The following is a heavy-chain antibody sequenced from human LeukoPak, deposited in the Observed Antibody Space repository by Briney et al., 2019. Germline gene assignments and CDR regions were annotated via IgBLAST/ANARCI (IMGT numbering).Heavy chain of an antibody. CDR1: GFTFSSYW. J-gene: IGHJ6*03. CDR3: ARVYADDYSNYFYYYYYYYMDV. V-gene: IGHV3-7*01. Sequence: GSLRLSCAASGFTFSSYWMSWVRQAPGKGLEWVANIKQDGSEKYYVDSVKGRFTISRDNAKNSLYLQMNSLRAEDTAVYYCARVYADDYSNYFYYYYYYYMDVCGKGTTVTVSS. CDR2: IKQDGSEK. D-gene: IGHD4-11*01.